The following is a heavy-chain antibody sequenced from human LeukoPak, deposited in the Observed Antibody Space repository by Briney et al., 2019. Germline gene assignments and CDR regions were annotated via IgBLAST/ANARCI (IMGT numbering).Heavy chain of an antibody. V-gene: IGHV3-23*01. J-gene: IGHJ4*02. CDR3: AKAVASGRSFDY. CDR2: ISGSASFT. CDR1: GFTFSTYA. Sequence: GGSLRLSCAASGFTFSTYAMSWVRQAPGKGLEGVSAISGSASFTYYADSVKGRFTISRDNSKSTLYLQMNSLRAEDTAVYYCAKAVASGRSFDYWGQGTLVTVSS. D-gene: IGHD6-19*01.